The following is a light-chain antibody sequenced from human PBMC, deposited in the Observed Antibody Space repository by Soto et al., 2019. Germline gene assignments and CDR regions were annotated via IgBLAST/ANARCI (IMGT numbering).Light chain of an antibody. Sequence: QSVLTQPPSASGTPGQRVTISCSGSGSNIGSNDVNWYQQLPTTAPKLLIYTNDQRPSGVPDRFSGSKSGTSASLAISGLQSGDEADYYCQSFDSSLSGAVFGGGTKLTVL. CDR3: QSFDSSLSGAV. J-gene: IGLJ2*01. CDR2: TND. V-gene: IGLV1-44*01. CDR1: GSNIGSND.